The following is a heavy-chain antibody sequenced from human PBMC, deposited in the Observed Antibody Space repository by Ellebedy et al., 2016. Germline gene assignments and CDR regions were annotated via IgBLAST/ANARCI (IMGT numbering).Heavy chain of an antibody. CDR1: GGSFSGYY. V-gene: IGHV4-34*01. Sequence: SETLSLXXAVYGGSFSGYYWSWIRQPPGKGLEWIGEINHSGSTNYNPSLKSRVTISVDTSKNQFSLKLSSVTAADTAVYYCARANIAARRGGFDYWGQGTLVTVSS. D-gene: IGHD6-6*01. CDR2: INHSGST. CDR3: ARANIAARRGGFDY. J-gene: IGHJ4*02.